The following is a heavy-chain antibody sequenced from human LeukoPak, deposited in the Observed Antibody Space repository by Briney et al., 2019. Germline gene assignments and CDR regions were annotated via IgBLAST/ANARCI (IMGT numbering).Heavy chain of an antibody. D-gene: IGHD2-15*01. CDR1: GGTFSSYA. CDR3: ARGHCSGGSCYSGYYYYGMDV. CDR2: IIPILGIA. Sequence: ASVKVSCKASGGTFSSYAISWVRQAPGQGLEWMGRIIPILGIASYAQKFQGRVTITADKSTSTAYMELSSLRSEDTAVYYCARGHCSGGSCYSGYYYYGMDVWGQGTTVTVSS. J-gene: IGHJ6*02. V-gene: IGHV1-69*04.